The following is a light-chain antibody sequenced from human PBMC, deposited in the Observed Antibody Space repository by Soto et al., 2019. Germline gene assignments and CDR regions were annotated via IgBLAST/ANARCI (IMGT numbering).Light chain of an antibody. CDR2: DNN. CDR3: GTWDYSLTGEV. CDR1: SSNIGNNY. J-gene: IGLJ2*01. V-gene: IGLV1-51*01. Sequence: QSVLTQPPSVSAAPGQKVSISCSGSSSNIGNNYVSWYQQLPGTAPKLLIYDNNRRPSGIPDRFYGSKSGTSATLGITGLQTGDEADYYCGTWDYSLTGEVFGGGTKVTVL.